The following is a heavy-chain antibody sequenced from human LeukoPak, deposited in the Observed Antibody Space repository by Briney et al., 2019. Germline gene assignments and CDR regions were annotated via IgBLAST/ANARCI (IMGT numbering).Heavy chain of an antibody. CDR3: ARDVGLWLLNRGD. CDR2: INPNSGGT. D-gene: IGHD5-24*01. J-gene: IGHJ4*02. CDR1: GYTFTGYY. Sequence: ASVKVSCKASGYTFTGYYMHLVRQAPGQGLEWMGRINPNSGGTNYAQKFQGRVTMTRDTSISTAYMELSRLRSDDTAVYYCARDVGLWLLNRGDWGQGTLVTVSS. V-gene: IGHV1-2*06.